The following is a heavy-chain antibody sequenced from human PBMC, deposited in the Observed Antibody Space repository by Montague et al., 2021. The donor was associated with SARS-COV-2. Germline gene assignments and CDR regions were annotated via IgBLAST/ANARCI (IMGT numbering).Heavy chain of an antibody. CDR3: ARTEYNWNDWFDP. CDR2: IFHSGIT. Sequence: SETLSLTCSVSGGSISSYYWSWIRQSPGKGLESIGYIFHSGITDYNPSLKSRVTISVDMSKNQFSLQLNSVTAADSAVYYCARTEYNWNDWFDPWGQGTLVTVSS. D-gene: IGHD1-20*01. V-gene: IGHV4-59*13. J-gene: IGHJ5*02. CDR1: GGSISSYY.